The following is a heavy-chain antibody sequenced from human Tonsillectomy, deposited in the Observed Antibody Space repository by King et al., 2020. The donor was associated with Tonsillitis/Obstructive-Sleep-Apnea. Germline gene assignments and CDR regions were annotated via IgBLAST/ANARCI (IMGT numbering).Heavy chain of an antibody. Sequence: VQLVESGGNVVRPGGSLRLSCAASGFTFDDYGMSWVRQAPGKGLEWGSGINWNGDTADYADSVKGRFTISRDNAYNSLYLQMNSLRAEDTALYYCAKNFGDPEYWGQGTLVTVSS. V-gene: IGHV3-20*04. J-gene: IGHJ4*02. CDR1: GFTFDDYG. CDR3: AKNFGDPEY. D-gene: IGHD4-17*01. CDR2: INWNGDTA.